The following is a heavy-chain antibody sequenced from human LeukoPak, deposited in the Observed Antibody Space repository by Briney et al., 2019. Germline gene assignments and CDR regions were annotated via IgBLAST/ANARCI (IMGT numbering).Heavy chain of an antibody. CDR1: GGSISSGGYY. V-gene: IGHV4-31*03. Sequence: PSETLSPTCTVSGGSISSGGYYWSWIRQHPGKGLEWIGYIYYSGSTYYNPSLKSRVTISVDTSKNQFSLKLSSVTAADTAVYYCASSSSEWLLFRSYYYYGMDVWGQGTTVTVSS. CDR2: IYYSGST. J-gene: IGHJ6*02. D-gene: IGHD3-3*01. CDR3: ASSSSEWLLFRSYYYYGMDV.